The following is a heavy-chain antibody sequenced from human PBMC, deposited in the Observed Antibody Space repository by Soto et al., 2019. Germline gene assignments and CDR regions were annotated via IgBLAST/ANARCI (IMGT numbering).Heavy chain of an antibody. Sequence: QVQLVQSGAEVKKPGSSVKVSCKASGGTFSSYAISWVRQAPGQGLEWMGGIIPIFGTANYAQKFQGRVTMTADESTSTAYMELSSLRSEDTAVYYCARARDIVVVVAATPHYYYGMDVWGQGTTVTVSS. J-gene: IGHJ6*02. CDR3: ARARDIVVVVAATPHYYYGMDV. CDR2: IIPIFGTA. V-gene: IGHV1-69*01. CDR1: GGTFSSYA. D-gene: IGHD2-15*01.